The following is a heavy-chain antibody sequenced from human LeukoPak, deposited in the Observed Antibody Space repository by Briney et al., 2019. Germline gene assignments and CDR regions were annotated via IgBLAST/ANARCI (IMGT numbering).Heavy chain of an antibody. J-gene: IGHJ4*02. D-gene: IGHD3-10*01. V-gene: IGHV1-18*01. CDR1: GYTFTSYG. CDR3: ARDDPKWFGELKVDY. CDR2: ISAYNGNT. Sequence: GASVKVSCKASGYTFTSYGISWVRQAPGQGLEWMGWISAYNGNTNYAQKLQGRVTMTTDTSTSTAYMELRSLRSDDTAVYYCARDDPKWFGELKVDYWGQGTLVTVSS.